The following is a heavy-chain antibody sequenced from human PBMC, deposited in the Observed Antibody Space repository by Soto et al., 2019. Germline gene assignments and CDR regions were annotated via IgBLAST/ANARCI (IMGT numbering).Heavy chain of an antibody. J-gene: IGHJ6*02. V-gene: IGHV4-30-4*01. CDR1: GDSVSSVGFH. CDR3: ARDGPTLYYGMDF. Sequence: SETLSLTCTVSGDSVSSVGFHRAWLRRPPGKGLEWIGYIYNGGSTYYRPSLESRMHMSLDATRNHYSLRLTSVTAADTAVYYCARDGPTLYYGMDFWGHGTTVTVCS. CDR2: IYNGGST.